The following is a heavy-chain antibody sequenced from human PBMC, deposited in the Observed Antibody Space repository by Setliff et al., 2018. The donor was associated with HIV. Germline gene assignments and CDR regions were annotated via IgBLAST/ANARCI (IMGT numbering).Heavy chain of an antibody. V-gene: IGHV1-18*01. CDR3: ARRADWFDL. J-gene: IGHJ5*02. CDR2: ISDYNSNT. Sequence: ASVKVSCKASGYTFTSYGLSWVRQAPGQGLEWMGWISDYNSNTKYAQKLQGRVTMTKDTSTSTAYMELRSLRPDDTAVYYCARRADWFDLWGQGTLVTVSS. CDR1: GYTFTSYG.